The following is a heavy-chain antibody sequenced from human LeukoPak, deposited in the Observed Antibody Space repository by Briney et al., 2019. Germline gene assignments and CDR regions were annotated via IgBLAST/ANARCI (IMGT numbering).Heavy chain of an antibody. CDR2: ISAYNGNT. CDR1: GGTFSSYA. J-gene: IGHJ4*02. CDR3: ARDIRRITFGGVIVILGY. D-gene: IGHD3-16*02. V-gene: IGHV1-18*01. Sequence: EASVKVSCKASGGTFSSYAISWVRQAPGQGLEWMGWISAYNGNTNYAQKLQGRVTMTTDTSTSTAYMELRSLRSDDTAVYYCARDIRRITFGGVIVILGYWGQGTLVTVSS.